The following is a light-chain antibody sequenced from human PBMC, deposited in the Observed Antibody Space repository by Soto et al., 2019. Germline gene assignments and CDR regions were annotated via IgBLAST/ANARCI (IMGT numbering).Light chain of an antibody. CDR2: EVS. CDR3: SSYSSSTVRYV. CDR1: SSDVGSYDF. Sequence: QSVLTQPASVSGSPGQSITMSCTGTSSDVGSYDFVSWYQQHPGKAPKLLIYEVSNRPSGVSARFSGSKSDNTASLTISGLQAADEADYFCSSYSSSTVRYVFGSGTKATAL. J-gene: IGLJ1*01. V-gene: IGLV2-14*01.